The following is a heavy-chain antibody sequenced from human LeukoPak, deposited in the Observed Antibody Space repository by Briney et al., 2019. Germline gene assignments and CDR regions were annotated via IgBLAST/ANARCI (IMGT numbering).Heavy chain of an antibody. J-gene: IGHJ5*02. V-gene: IGHV1-69*04. CDR3: ARGANHVLQPNWFDP. CDR2: IIPILGIA. D-gene: IGHD3-10*01. Sequence: GSSVKVSCKASGGTFSSYAISWVRQAPGQGLEWMGRIIPILGIANYAQKFQGRVTITADKSTSTAYMELSSLRSEDTAVYYCARGANHVLQPNWFDPWGQGTLITVSS. CDR1: GGTFSSYA.